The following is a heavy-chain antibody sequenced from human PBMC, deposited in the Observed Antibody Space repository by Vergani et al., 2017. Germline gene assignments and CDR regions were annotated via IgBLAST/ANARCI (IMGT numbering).Heavy chain of an antibody. Sequence: QVQLVESGGGVVQPGGSLRLSCAASGFTFSSYGMHWVRQAPGKGLEWVAFIRYNGSNKYYADSVKGRFTISRDNSKNTLYLQMNSLRAEDTAVYYCAKDSVYYYASSGSPRPRTDYWGQGTLVTVSS. CDR3: AKDSVYYYASSGSPRPRTDY. CDR2: IRYNGSNK. D-gene: IGHD3-22*01. CDR1: GFTFSSYG. J-gene: IGHJ4*02. V-gene: IGHV3-30*02.